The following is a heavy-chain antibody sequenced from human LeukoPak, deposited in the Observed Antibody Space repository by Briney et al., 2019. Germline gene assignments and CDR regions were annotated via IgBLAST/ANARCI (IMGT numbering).Heavy chain of an antibody. Sequence: PSETLSLTCTVSGGSINSYYWSWIRQPPGKGLEWIGSIYYSGSTNYNPSLKSRVTISVDTSKNQFSLKLSSVTAADTAVYYCARVGNPLVTVFAWFDPWGQGTLVTVSS. CDR3: ARVGNPLVTVFAWFDP. D-gene: IGHD3-3*01. CDR2: IYYSGST. CDR1: GGSINSYY. V-gene: IGHV4-59*12. J-gene: IGHJ5*02.